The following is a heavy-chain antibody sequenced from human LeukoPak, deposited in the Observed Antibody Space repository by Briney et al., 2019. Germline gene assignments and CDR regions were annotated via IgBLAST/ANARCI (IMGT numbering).Heavy chain of an antibody. Sequence: GGSLRLSCAASGFTFRSHAMHWVRQAPGKGLEWGSYISGSSSTIYYADSVKGRFTISRDSGKNTLYLQMNSLRAEDTAVYYCARGSTYYDSSGQVPFDYWGQGTLVTVSS. D-gene: IGHD3-22*01. CDR3: ARGSTYYDSSGQVPFDY. CDR2: ISGSSSTI. CDR1: GFTFRSHA. J-gene: IGHJ4*02. V-gene: IGHV3-48*01.